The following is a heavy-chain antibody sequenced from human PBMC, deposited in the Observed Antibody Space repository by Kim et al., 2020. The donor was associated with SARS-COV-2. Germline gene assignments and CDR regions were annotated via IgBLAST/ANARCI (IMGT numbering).Heavy chain of an antibody. V-gene: IGHV4-59*01. Sequence: SETLSLTCTVSGGSISSYYWSWIRQPPGKGLEWIGYIYYSGSTNYNPSLKSRVTISVDTSKNQFSLKLSSVAAADTAVYYCARRRSGYDLAVFDPWGQGTLVTVSS. J-gene: IGHJ5*02. CDR1: GGSISSYY. CDR3: ARRRSGYDLAVFDP. CDR2: IYYSGST. D-gene: IGHD5-12*01.